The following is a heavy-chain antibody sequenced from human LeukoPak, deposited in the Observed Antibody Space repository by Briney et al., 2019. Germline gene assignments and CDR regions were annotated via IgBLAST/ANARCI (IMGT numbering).Heavy chain of an antibody. V-gene: IGHV1-69*13. CDR1: GGTFSSYA. CDR3: ARDPGYSYGYIYYYYGMDV. D-gene: IGHD5-18*01. J-gene: IGHJ6*02. Sequence: SVKVSCKASGGTFSSYAISWVRQAPGQGLEWMGGIIPIFGTANYAQKFQGRVTITADESTSTAYMELSSLRSEDTAVYYCARDPGYSYGYIYYYYGMDVWGQGTTVTVSS. CDR2: IIPIFGTA.